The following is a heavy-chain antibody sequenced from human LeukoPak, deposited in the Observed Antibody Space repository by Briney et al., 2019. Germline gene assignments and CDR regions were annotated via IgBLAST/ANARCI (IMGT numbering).Heavy chain of an antibody. J-gene: IGHJ3*02. CDR2: ISYDGSNK. CDR1: GFTFSSYA. CDR3: ARVLRYDNSGHDSFDI. V-gene: IGHV3-30*04. Sequence: GGSLRLSCAASGFTFSSYAMHWVRQAPRKGLEWVAVISYDGSNKYYADSVKGRFTISRDNAKNSLYLQMNSLRAEDTAVYYCARVLRYDNSGHDSFDIWGQGTMVTVSS. D-gene: IGHD3-22*01.